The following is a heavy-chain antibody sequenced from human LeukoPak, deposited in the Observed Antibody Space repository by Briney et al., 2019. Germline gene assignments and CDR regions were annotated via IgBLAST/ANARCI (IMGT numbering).Heavy chain of an antibody. Sequence: ASVKVSCKASGYTFSGYYLHWVRQAPEQGLEWMGWINPSGGSTSYAQKFQGRVTMTRDMSTSTVYMELSSLRSEDTAVYYCARAPPRDAFDIWGQGTMVTVSS. V-gene: IGHV1-46*01. CDR2: INPSGGST. CDR3: ARAPPRDAFDI. CDR1: GYTFSGYY. J-gene: IGHJ3*02.